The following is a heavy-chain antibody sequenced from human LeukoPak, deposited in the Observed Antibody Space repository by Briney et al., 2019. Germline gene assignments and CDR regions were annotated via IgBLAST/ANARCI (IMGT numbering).Heavy chain of an antibody. V-gene: IGHV5-51*01. Sequence: GESLKISCKGSGYSFTSYWIGWVRQMPGKGLEWMGIIYPGDSDTRYSPSFQGQVTISADKSISTAYLQWSSLKASDTAMYYCASHAYCGGDCYEADAFDIWGQGTMVTVSS. CDR2: IYPGDSDT. D-gene: IGHD2-21*01. CDR3: ASHAYCGGDCYEADAFDI. J-gene: IGHJ3*02. CDR1: GYSFTSYW.